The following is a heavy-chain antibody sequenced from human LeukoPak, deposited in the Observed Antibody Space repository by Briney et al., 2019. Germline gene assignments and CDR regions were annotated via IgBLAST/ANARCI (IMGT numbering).Heavy chain of an antibody. CDR1: EFSVGSNY. CDR2: GRYDGSNK. J-gene: IGHJ4*02. D-gene: IGHD3-10*01. CDR3: AKRPPGSGLDY. Sequence: GGSLRLSCAASEFSVGSNYMHWVRQAPGKGLEWVAFGRYDGSNKNYADSVQGRFTISRDNSKNTLYLHMTSLRAEDTAVYYCAKRPPGSGLDYWGQGTLVTVSS. V-gene: IGHV3-30*02.